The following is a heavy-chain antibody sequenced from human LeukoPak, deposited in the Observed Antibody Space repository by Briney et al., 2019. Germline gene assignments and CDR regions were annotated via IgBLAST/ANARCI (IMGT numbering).Heavy chain of an antibody. Sequence: GGSLRLSCAASGFTFSSYAMSWVRQAPGKGLEWVSAISGSGGSTYYADSVKGRFTISRDNSRNTLYLQMNSLRAEDTAVYYCANGDYGDYVSFFDYWGQGTLVTVSS. V-gene: IGHV3-23*01. CDR1: GFTFSSYA. CDR2: ISGSGGST. J-gene: IGHJ4*02. D-gene: IGHD4-17*01. CDR3: ANGDYGDYVSFFDY.